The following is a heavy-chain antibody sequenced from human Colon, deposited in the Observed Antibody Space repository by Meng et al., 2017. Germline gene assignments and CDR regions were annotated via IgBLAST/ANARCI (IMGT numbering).Heavy chain of an antibody. V-gene: IGHV4-30-4*01. J-gene: IGHJ4*02. CDR1: GGSINSPDYY. CDR3: ARNPVIPDARTFDF. D-gene: IGHD2-2*01. CDR2: IHSSGNT. Sequence: QVQLQESGSGVVKPSQTLSLTCTISGGSINSPDYYWNWIRQSPGKGLEWLGYIHSSGNTYYTPSLKSRLTMSLDTSKNQFSLRLTSVTAADTAVYYCARNPVIPDARTFDFWGQGALVTVSS.